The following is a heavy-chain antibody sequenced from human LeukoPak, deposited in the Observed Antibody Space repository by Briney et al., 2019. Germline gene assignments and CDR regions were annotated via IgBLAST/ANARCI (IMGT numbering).Heavy chain of an antibody. V-gene: IGHV3-74*01. CDR2: IKSDGSST. CDR1: GFTFSRYW. D-gene: IGHD1-26*01. Sequence: GGFLRLSCAASGFTFSRYWMHWVRQAPGKGLVWVSCIKSDGSSTSIADSAKGRFTISRDNAKNTVYLQMNSLRAEDTAVYYCVRDNRSYNFDYWGQGTLVTVSS. J-gene: IGHJ4*02. CDR3: VRDNRSYNFDY.